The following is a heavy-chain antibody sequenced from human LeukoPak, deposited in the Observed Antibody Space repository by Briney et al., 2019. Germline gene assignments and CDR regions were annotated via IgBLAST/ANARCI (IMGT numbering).Heavy chain of an antibody. CDR1: GFTVSSNY. J-gene: IGHJ4*02. V-gene: IGHV3-9*01. Sequence: PGGSLRLSCAASGFTVSSNYMSWVRQAPGKGLEWVSGISWNSGSIGYADSVKGRFTISRDNAKNSLYLQMNSLRAEDTALYYCAKGLHYYDSSGQLAFDYWGQGTLVTVSS. D-gene: IGHD3-22*01. CDR3: AKGLHYYDSSGQLAFDY. CDR2: ISWNSGSI.